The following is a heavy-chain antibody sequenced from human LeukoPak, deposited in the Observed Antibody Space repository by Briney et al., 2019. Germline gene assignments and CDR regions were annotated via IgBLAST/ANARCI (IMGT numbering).Heavy chain of an antibody. CDR2: ISYSGNT. J-gene: IGHJ5*02. V-gene: IGHV4-39*01. CDR3: ARPTPSGSYLNWFDP. D-gene: IGHD1-26*01. Sequence: PSETLSLTCTVSGDSISSSNYYWGWIRQPPGKGLEWIGSISYSGNTYYNPSLKSRVTISVDTSKNQFSLKLNPVTAADTAVYYCARPTPSGSYLNWFDPWGQGTLVTVSS. CDR1: GDSISSSNYY.